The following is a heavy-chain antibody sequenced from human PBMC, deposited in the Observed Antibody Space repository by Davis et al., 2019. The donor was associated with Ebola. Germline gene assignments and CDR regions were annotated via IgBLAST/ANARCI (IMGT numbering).Heavy chain of an antibody. V-gene: IGHV3-9*01. D-gene: IGHD2-21*01. Sequence: GGSLRLSCAASGFTFDDYAMHWVRQAPGKGLEWVSGISWNSGSIGYADSVKGRFTISRDNAKNSLYLQMNSLRTEDTALYYCAKGTVIRYFDYWGQGTLVTVSS. CDR3: AKGTVIRYFDY. CDR2: ISWNSGSI. J-gene: IGHJ4*02. CDR1: GFTFDDYA.